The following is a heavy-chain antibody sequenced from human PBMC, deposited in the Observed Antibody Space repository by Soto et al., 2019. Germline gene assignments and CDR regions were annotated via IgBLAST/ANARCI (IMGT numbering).Heavy chain of an antibody. CDR3: VKDRDSNSWPSRDV. V-gene: IGHV1-18*01. Sequence: QVHLVQSGAEVKKPGAPVNVSCKTSGYTFTRNGISWVRQAPGQGLEWMGWISPKSGSIKYAEKFQGRVIMTTDTSTSIAHMELGSLRSDDTAVYYCVKDRDSNSWPSRDVWGPGTTVTVSS. CDR2: ISPKSGSI. J-gene: IGHJ6*02. D-gene: IGHD3-22*01. CDR1: GYTFTRNG.